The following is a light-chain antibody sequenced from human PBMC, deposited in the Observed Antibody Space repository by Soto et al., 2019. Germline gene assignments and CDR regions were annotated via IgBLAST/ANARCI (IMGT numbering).Light chain of an antibody. J-gene: IGKJ5*01. V-gene: IGKV3-20*01. CDR2: GAS. CDR3: HQYGSSPPVT. CDR1: QSVNSNY. Sequence: EIVLTQSPGTLSLSPGERAILSCRASQSVNSNYLAWYQQKPGQAPRLLIYGASSRATGVPNRFSGSGSGTDFTLTISRLEPEDFAMYYCHQYGSSPPVTFGQGTRLAIK.